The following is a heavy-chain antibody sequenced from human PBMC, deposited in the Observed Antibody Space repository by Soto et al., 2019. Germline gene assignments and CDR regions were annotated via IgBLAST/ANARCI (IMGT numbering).Heavy chain of an antibody. V-gene: IGHV4-30-4*01. J-gene: IGHJ4*02. D-gene: IGHD3-22*01. Sequence: SETLSLTCTVSGGPLNSGDYWSWIRQPPGKGLEWIGYIYHSGGSYYNPSLKGRVTMSVDMSQNQFSLTLNSVSAADTAVYYCARTKYYHDTTAYIFDYWGQGALVTVSS. CDR2: IYHSGGS. CDR1: GGPLNSGDY. CDR3: ARTKYYHDTTAYIFDY.